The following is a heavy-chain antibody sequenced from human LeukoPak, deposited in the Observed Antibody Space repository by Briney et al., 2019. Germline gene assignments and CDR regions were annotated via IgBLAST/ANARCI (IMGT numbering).Heavy chain of an antibody. CDR2: IWYDGSNK. J-gene: IGHJ4*02. D-gene: IGHD4-17*01. CDR1: GFTFSSYG. Sequence: GGSLRLSCAASGFTFSSYGMHWVRQASGKGLEWVAVIWYDGSNKYYADSVKGRFTISRDNSKNTLYLQMNSLRAEDTAVYYCARGSTTVTTLDYWGQGTLVTVPS. V-gene: IGHV3-33*01. CDR3: ARGSTTVTTLDY.